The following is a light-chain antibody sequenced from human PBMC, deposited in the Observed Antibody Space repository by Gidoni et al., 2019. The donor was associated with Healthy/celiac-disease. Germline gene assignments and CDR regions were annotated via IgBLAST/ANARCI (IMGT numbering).Light chain of an antibody. CDR1: QSVSSY. V-gene: IGKV3-11*01. J-gene: IGKJ5*01. CDR3: QQRSNWPPIT. Sequence: EIVLTQSPATLSLSPGERATLSCRASQSVSSYLAWYQQKPGQAPRLLIYDASNRATGIPARFSGSGSGTDFTLNISSLEPEEFAVYYCQQRSNWPPITFGQGTRLEIK. CDR2: DAS.